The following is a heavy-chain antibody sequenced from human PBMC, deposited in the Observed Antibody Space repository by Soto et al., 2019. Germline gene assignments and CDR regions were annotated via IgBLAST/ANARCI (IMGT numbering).Heavy chain of an antibody. CDR2: IYYSGST. CDR3: XSTMVRGVIRAPNWFDP. J-gene: IGHJ5*02. V-gene: IGHV4-39*01. CDR1: GGSISSSSYY. D-gene: IGHD3-10*01. Sequence: SETLSLTCTVSGGSISSSSYYWGWIRQPPGKGLEWIGSIYYSGSTYYNPSLKSRVTISVDTSKNQFSLKLSSVTAADTAVYYCXSTMVRGVIRAPNWFDPWGQGTLVTVSS.